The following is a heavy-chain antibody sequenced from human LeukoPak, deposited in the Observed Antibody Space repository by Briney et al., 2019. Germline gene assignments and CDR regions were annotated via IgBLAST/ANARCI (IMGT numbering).Heavy chain of an antibody. CDR1: GVSISSGDYY. J-gene: IGHJ5*02. Sequence: SQTLSLTCTVSGVSISSGDYYWSWIRQPPGKGLEWIGYTYYSGSTYYNPSLKSQVTISVDTSKNQFSLKLSSVTAADTAVYYCARPYYYDSRIDPWGQGTRVAVSS. CDR3: ARPYYYDSRIDP. V-gene: IGHV4-30-4*01. D-gene: IGHD3-22*01. CDR2: TYYSGST.